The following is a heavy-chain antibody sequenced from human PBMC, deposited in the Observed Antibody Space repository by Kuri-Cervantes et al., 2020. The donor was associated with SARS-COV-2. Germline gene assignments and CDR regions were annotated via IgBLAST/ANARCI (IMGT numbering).Heavy chain of an antibody. D-gene: IGHD3-22*01. V-gene: IGHV1-18*04. CDR2: ISAYNGNT. CDR1: CYTFTSYG. J-gene: IGHJ6*02. CDR3: ARVPYSPLRRDDYYYESSVPWYYYYGMDV. Sequence: ASVKVSCKTSCYTFTSYGTSWVRQAPGQGLEWMGWISAYNGNTNYAQKLQGRVTMTTDTSTSTAYMELRSLRSDDTAVYYCARVPYSPLRRDDYYYESSVPWYYYYGMDVWGQGTTVTVSS.